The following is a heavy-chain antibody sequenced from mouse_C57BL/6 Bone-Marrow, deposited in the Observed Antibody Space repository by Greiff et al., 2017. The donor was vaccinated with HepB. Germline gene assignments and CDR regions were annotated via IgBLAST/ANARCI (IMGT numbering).Heavy chain of an antibody. CDR1: GFTFTDYY. J-gene: IGHJ2*01. V-gene: IGHV7-3*01. CDR3: ARPSFTTASYDFDY. CDR2: IRNKANGNKT. D-gene: IGHD1-2*01. Sequence: DVQLVESGGGLVQPGGSLSLSCAASGFTFTDYYMSWVRQTPGQALEWLGFIRNKANGNKTEYSVYVKVPFTISRDNSQSILYLQINALRAEDSATYYCARPSFTTASYDFDYWGQGATLTVSS.